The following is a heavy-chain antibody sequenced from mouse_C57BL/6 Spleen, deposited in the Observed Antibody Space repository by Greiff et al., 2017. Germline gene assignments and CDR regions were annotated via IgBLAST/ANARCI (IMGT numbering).Heavy chain of an antibody. CDR3: AGHLTGTGYFDV. CDR2: ISNGGGST. V-gene: IGHV5-12*01. CDR1: GFTFSDYY. J-gene: IGHJ1*03. D-gene: IGHD4-1*01. Sequence: EVMLVESGGGLVQPGGSLKLSCAASGFTFSDYYMYWVRQTPEKRLSWVAYISNGGGSTYYPDTVKGRFTISRDNAKNTMYLRRSRLKSEDTAMYYCAGHLTGTGYFDVWGTGTTVTVSS.